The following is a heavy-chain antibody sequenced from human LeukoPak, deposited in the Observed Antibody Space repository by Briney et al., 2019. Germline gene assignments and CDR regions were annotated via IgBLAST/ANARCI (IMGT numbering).Heavy chain of an antibody. V-gene: IGHV4-34*01. CDR1: GGSFSGYY. CDR3: ARGVWFGELLSL. D-gene: IGHD3-10*01. Sequence: PSETLSLTCAVYGGSFSGYYWSWIRQPPGKGLEWIGEINHSGSTNYNPSLKSRVTISVDTSKNQFSLKLSSVTAADTAVYYCARGVWFGELLSLWGRGTLVTVSS. CDR2: INHSGST. J-gene: IGHJ2*01.